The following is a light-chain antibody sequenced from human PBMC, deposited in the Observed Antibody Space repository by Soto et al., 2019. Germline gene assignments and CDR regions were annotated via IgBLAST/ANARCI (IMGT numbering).Light chain of an antibody. Sequence: DIQLTQSPSLLSASVGDRVTITCRASQAISTYLAWYQQTSGKAPKLLISAASTLQRGVPSRFRGSGSGTDFTLTISSLEPEDFAVYYCQQRSNWPLTFGGGTKVDIK. CDR1: QAISTY. CDR2: AAS. CDR3: QQRSNWPLT. J-gene: IGKJ4*01. V-gene: IGKV1-9*01.